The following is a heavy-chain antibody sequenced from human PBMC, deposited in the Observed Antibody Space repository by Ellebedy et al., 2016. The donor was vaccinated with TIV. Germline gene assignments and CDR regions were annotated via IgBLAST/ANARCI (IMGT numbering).Heavy chain of an antibody. CDR2: IIPIFGTA. J-gene: IGHJ4*02. D-gene: IGHD3-22*01. V-gene: IGHV1-69*13. Sequence: AASVKVSCKASGGTFSSYAISWVRQAPGQGLEWMGGIIPIFGTANYAQKFQGRVTITADESTSTAYMELSSLRSEDTAVYYCASSLLNSGYYFDYWGQGTLVTVSS. CDR3: ASSLLNSGYYFDY. CDR1: GGTFSSYA.